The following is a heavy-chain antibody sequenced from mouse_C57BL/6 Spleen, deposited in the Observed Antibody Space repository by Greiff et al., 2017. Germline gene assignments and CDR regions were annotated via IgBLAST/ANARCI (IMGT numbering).Heavy chain of an antibody. CDR2: INPNNGGT. V-gene: IGHV1-18*01. D-gene: IGHD2-5*01. J-gene: IGHJ1*03. Sequence: VQLQQSGPELVKPGASVKIPCKASGYTFTDYNMDWVKQSHGKSLEWIGDINPNNGGTIYNQKFKGKATLTVDKSSSTAYMELRSLTSEDTAVYYCARRDSNYMTWYFEVWGTGTTVTVSS. CDR3: ARRDSNYMTWYFEV. CDR1: GYTFTDYN.